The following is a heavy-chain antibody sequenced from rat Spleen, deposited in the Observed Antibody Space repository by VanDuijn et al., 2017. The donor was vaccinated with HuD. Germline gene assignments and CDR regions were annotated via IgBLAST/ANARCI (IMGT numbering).Heavy chain of an antibody. CDR3: AKVEVAWFAY. CDR2: IIYDGSRT. Sequence: EVQLVESGGGLVQPGRSLKLSCAASGFTFSDYNMAWVRQAPKKGLEWVGSIIYDGSRTYYRDSVKGRFTLSRENAKDTLYLQMDSLRSEDTATYYCAKVEVAWFAYWGQGTLVTVSS. V-gene: IGHV5S10*01. J-gene: IGHJ3*01. CDR1: GFTFSDYN. D-gene: IGHD3-7*01.